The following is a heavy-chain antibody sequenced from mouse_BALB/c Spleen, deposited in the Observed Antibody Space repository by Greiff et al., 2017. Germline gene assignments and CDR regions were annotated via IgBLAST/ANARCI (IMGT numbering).Heavy chain of an antibody. D-gene: IGHD1-1*02. CDR1: GYTFTSYW. Sequence: LKQPGSELVRPGASVKLSCKASGYTFTSYWMHWVKQRPGQGLEWIGNIYPGSGSTNYDEKFKSKATLTVDTSSSTAYMQLSSLTSEDSAVYYCTRGDYRDYFDYWGQGTTLTVSS. CDR3: TRGDYRDYFDY. V-gene: IGHV1S22*01. J-gene: IGHJ2*01. CDR2: IYPGSGST.